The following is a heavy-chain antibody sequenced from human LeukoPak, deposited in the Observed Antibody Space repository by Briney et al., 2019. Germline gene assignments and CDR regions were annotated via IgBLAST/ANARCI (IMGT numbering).Heavy chain of an antibody. CDR3: AKSRGGSFPGGFDP. J-gene: IGHJ5*02. D-gene: IGHD2-15*01. CDR2: ISGSGGKT. CDR1: GFTFSSYA. V-gene: IGHV3-23*01. Sequence: GGSLRLSCAASGFTFSSYAMTWVRQAPGKGLEWVSGISGSGGKTYNADSLKGRFTISRDNSKNTLYLQMNSLRVEDTAIYYCAKSRGGSFPGGFDPWGHGTLVTISS.